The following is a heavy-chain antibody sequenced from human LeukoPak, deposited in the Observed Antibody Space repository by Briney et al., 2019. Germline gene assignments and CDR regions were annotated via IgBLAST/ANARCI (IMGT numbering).Heavy chain of an antibody. CDR3: ARDSSNSASWWFDP. V-gene: IGHV1-46*01. Sequence: ASVTVSCKASGYTFIRHWMHWVRQAPGQGLEWMGVMNPYDGTTVYAQKLQGRVTLTRDMSTSTLYMEVRSLTSEDTAVYYCARDSSNSASWWFDPWGQGTLVTVSS. D-gene: IGHD2-2*01. J-gene: IGHJ5*02. CDR1: GYTFIRHW. CDR2: MNPYDGTT.